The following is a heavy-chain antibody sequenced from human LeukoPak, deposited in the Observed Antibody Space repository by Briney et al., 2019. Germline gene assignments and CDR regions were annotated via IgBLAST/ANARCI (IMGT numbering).Heavy chain of an antibody. V-gene: IGHV3-11*04. CDR2: ISSSGSTI. D-gene: IGHD6-6*01. CDR1: GFTFSDYY. J-gene: IGHJ4*02. Sequence: GSLRLSCAASGFTFSDYYMSWIRQAPGKGLEWVSYISSSGSTIYYADSVKGRFTISRDNAKNSLYLQMNSLRAEDTAVYYCARANSSSSPSDYWGQGTLVTVSS. CDR3: ARANSSSSPSDY.